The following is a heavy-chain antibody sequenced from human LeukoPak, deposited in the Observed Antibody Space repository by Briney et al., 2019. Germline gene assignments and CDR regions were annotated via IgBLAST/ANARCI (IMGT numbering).Heavy chain of an antibody. Sequence: SETLSLTCAVYGGSFSGYYWSWIRQPRGKGLEWIGEIHHSGSTNYNPSLKSRVTISLDTSTNQFSLELSSVTAADTAVYYCARRPQYYYGSGSCPNAFDIWGQGTMVTVSS. CDR1: GGSFSGYY. J-gene: IGHJ3*02. V-gene: IGHV4-34*01. CDR2: IHHSGST. D-gene: IGHD3-10*01. CDR3: ARRPQYYYGSGSCPNAFDI.